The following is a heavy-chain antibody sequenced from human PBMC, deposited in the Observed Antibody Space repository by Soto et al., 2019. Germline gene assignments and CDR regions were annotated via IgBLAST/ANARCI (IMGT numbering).Heavy chain of an antibody. D-gene: IGHD3-10*01. Sequence: GGSLRLSCAASGFTFSSYGMHWVRQAPGKGLEWVAVIWYDGSNKYYADSVKGRFTISRDNSKNTLYLQMNSLRAEDTAVYYCARDETMAYNWFDPWGQGTLVTVSS. CDR3: ARDETMAYNWFDP. CDR2: IWYDGSNK. CDR1: GFTFSSYG. V-gene: IGHV3-33*01. J-gene: IGHJ5*02.